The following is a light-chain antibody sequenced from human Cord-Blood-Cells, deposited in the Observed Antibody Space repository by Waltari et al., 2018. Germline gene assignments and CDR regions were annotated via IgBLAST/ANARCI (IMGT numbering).Light chain of an antibody. CDR2: AAS. J-gene: IGKJ2*03. Sequence: DIQMTNSPSSLSASVGDRVTITCRASQSISSYLNWYQQKPGKAAKLLIYAASSLQSGVPSRFSGSGSGTDFTLTISSPQPEDFATYYCQQSYSTPYSFGQGTKLEIK. CDR1: QSISSY. CDR3: QQSYSTPYS. V-gene: IGKV1-39*01.